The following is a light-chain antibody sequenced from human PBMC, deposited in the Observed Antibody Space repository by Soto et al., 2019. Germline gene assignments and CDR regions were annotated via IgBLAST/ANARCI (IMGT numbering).Light chain of an antibody. CDR3: QQYYSYWP. V-gene: IGKV1-5*01. CDR1: QTISSW. CDR2: DAS. J-gene: IGKJ1*01. Sequence: DIQMRQSPSTLSGSVGDRVTITCRASQTISSWLAWYQQKPGKAPKRLIFDASTLENGVPARFSGSRSGPEFSLTISSLQPDDFATYYCQQYYSYWPFGQGTKVDIK.